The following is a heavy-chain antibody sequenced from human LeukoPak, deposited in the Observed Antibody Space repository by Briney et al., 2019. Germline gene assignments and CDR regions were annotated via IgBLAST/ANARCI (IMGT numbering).Heavy chain of an antibody. V-gene: IGHV4-59*08. CDR1: GGSISSYY. CDR2: IYYSGST. Sequence: SETLSLTCTVSGGSISSYYWSWIRQPPGKGLEWIGYIYYSGSTNYNPSLKSRVTISVDTSKNQFSLKLSSVTAADTAVYYCSRHLIVVDRDYGMDVWGQGTTVPVFS. CDR3: SRHLIVVDRDYGMDV. J-gene: IGHJ6*02. D-gene: IGHD3-22*01.